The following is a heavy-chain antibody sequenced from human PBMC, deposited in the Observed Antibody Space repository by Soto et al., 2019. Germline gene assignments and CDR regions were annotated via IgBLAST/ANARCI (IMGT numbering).Heavy chain of an antibody. J-gene: IGHJ4*01. Sequence: EVQLVESGGGLVQPGRSLRLSCAASGFTFDDYAMHWVRQAPGKGLEWVSGISWNSGSIGYADSVKGRFTISRDNAKNSLYLQMNSLRAEDTALYYCAKVQLGSSGYYYGFDYWGQGTLVTVSS. D-gene: IGHD3-22*01. CDR3: AKVQLGSSGYYYGFDY. V-gene: IGHV3-9*01. CDR2: ISWNSGSI. CDR1: GFTFDDYA.